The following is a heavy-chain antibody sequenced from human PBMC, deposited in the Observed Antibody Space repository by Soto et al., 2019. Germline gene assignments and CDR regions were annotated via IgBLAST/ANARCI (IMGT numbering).Heavy chain of an antibody. CDR2: INHSGST. Sequence: SETLSLTCAVYGGSFSGYYWSWIRQPPGKGLEWIGEINHSGSTNYNPSLKSRVTISVDTSKNQFSLKLSSVTAADTAVYYCARRPFGAGRGYFDYWGQGTLVTVSS. J-gene: IGHJ4*02. CDR1: GGSFSGYY. V-gene: IGHV4-34*01. CDR3: ARRPFGAGRGYFDY. D-gene: IGHD3-3*01.